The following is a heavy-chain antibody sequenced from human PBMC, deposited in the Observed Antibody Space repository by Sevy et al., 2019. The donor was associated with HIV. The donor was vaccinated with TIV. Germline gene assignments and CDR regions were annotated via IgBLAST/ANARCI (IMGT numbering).Heavy chain of an antibody. V-gene: IGHV3-48*03. Sequence: GGSLRLSCAASGFTFSSYAMHWVRQAPGKGLEWVSYISNSGTTISYSDSVRGRFTISRDNARNLLYLQMNSLRAEDTAVYFCARDLPPSATTVPHFDCWGQGTLVTVSS. J-gene: IGHJ4*02. D-gene: IGHD4-17*01. CDR2: ISNSGTTI. CDR3: ARDLPPSATTVPHFDC. CDR1: GFTFSSYA.